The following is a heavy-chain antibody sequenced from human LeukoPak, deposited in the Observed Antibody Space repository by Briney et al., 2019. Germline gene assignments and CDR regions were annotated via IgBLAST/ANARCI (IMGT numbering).Heavy chain of an antibody. J-gene: IGHJ4*02. CDR2: IYYSGST. V-gene: IGHV4-59*01. D-gene: IGHD5-24*01. Sequence: SETLSLTCTVSGGSIMRYYWSWIRQPPRKGLEWIGYIYYSGSTNYNPSLKSRVTISVDTSKNQFSLKLSSVTAADTAVYYCARRVEIATMETWGPGALVTVSS. CDR1: GGSIMRYY. CDR3: ARRVEIATMET.